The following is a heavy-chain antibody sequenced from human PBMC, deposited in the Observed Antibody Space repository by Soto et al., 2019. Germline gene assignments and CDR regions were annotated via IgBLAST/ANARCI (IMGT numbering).Heavy chain of an antibody. CDR1: GFSLSTTGAG. J-gene: IGHJ6*02. V-gene: IGHV2-5*02. CDR3: AHTGTWFGELDYYYYYMDV. D-gene: IGHD3-10*01. CDR2: IYWDDDK. Sequence: QITLKESGPTLVKPTQTLTLTCTFSGFSLSTTGAGVAWIRQPPGKALEWLALIYWDDDKRYSPSLKSRLTIPKDTSKNQLVLTMTFMDPVDTATYYCAHTGTWFGELDYYYYYMDVWGQGTTVTVSS.